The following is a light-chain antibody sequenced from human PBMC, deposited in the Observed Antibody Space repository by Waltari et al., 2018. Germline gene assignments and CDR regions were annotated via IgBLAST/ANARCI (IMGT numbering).Light chain of an antibody. J-gene: IGKJ1*01. CDR1: QTINKY. CDR2: ATS. Sequence: DVQMTQSPSSLSASLGDRVTITCRTSQTINKYLSWYQQRPGKPPKLLIFATSILQSGVPSRFSGSGFGTDFALTISTLQPEDSAIYYCQQGYSTPWTFGQGTKVEIK. V-gene: IGKV1-39*01. CDR3: QQGYSTPWT.